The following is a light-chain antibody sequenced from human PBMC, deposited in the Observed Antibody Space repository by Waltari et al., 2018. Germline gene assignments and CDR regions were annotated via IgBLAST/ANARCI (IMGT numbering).Light chain of an antibody. CDR2: DAS. V-gene: IGKV3-11*01. CDR3: QQRSNWTPVT. Sequence: EIVLTQSPATLSLSPVERATLSCRASQSVSSYLAWYQQNPGQSPRLFIYDASNRATGIPARCSGSGSGTDFTLTISSLEPEDFAVYYCQQRSNWTPVTFGGGTKVEIK. J-gene: IGKJ4*01. CDR1: QSVSSY.